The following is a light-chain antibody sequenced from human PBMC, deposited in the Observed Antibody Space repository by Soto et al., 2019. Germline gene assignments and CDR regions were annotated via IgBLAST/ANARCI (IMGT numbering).Light chain of an antibody. CDR2: DAS. CDR1: QSVSSY. J-gene: IGKJ5*01. CDR3: QQRRNWPLSIT. V-gene: IGKV3-11*01. Sequence: EIVLTQSPATVSLSPGERSTLSCRASQSVSSYLAWYQQKPGQAPRLLIYDASNRATGIPARFSGSGSGTDFTLTISSLEPEDFAVYSCQQRRNWPLSITFGQGTRLEI.